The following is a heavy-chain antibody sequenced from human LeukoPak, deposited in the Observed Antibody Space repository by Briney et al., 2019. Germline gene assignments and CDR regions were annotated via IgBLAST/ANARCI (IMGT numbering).Heavy chain of an antibody. CDR1: GFTFSSYA. CDR2: ISGSGGST. CDR3: AKDARVAGIEDY. D-gene: IGHD6-19*01. Sequence: GGSLRLSCAASGFTFSSYAMRWVRQAPGKGLEWVSAISGSGGSTYYADSVKGRFTISRDNSKKTLYLQMNSLRAEDTAVYYCAKDARVAGIEDYWGQGTLVTVSS. J-gene: IGHJ4*02. V-gene: IGHV3-23*01.